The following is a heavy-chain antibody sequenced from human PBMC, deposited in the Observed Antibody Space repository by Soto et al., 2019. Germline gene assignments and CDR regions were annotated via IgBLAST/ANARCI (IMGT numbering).Heavy chain of an antibody. CDR2: IYYSGST. CDR1: GGSISSSSYY. V-gene: IGHV4-39*01. CDR3: ARVYVENWFDP. D-gene: IGHD3-16*01. J-gene: IGHJ5*02. Sequence: PSETLSLTCTVSGGSISSSSYYWGWIRQPPGKGLEWIGSIYYSGSTYYNPSLKSRVTISVDTSKNQFSLKLSSVTAADTAVYYCARVYVENWFDPWGQGTLDTVSS.